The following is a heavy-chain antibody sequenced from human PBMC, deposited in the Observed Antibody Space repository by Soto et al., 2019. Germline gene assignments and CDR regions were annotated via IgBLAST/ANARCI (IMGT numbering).Heavy chain of an antibody. J-gene: IGHJ6*02. V-gene: IGHV3-21*04. Sequence: GGSLRLSCAASGFTVSSYGMHWVRQAPGKGLEWVSYITSSGSYTKYADPVQGRFTISRDNAKNLLYLQMNSLRADDTAVYYCVRELDVLDVWGQGTTVTVSS. CDR2: ITSSGSYT. CDR1: GFTVSSYG. CDR3: VRELDVLDV. D-gene: IGHD3-16*01.